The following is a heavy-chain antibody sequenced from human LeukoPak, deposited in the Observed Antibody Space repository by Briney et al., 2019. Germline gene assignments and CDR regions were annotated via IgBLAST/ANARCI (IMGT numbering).Heavy chain of an antibody. CDR3: ARGPAHDYVWGSPRRIFDY. V-gene: IGHV4-34*01. CDR2: INHSGST. Sequence: SCAASGFTFSSYAMSWIRQPPGKGLEWIGEINHSGSTNYNPSLKSRVTISVDTSKNQFSLKLSSVTAADTAVYYCARGPAHDYVWGSPRRIFDYWGQGTLVTVSS. CDR1: GFTFSSYA. D-gene: IGHD3-16*01. J-gene: IGHJ4*02.